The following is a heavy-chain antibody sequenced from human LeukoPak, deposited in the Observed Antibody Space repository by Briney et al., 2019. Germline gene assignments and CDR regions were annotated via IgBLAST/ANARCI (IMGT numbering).Heavy chain of an antibody. J-gene: IGHJ4*02. V-gene: IGHV1-18*01. D-gene: IGHD2-15*01. CDR3: ARSTKLRYFDY. Sequence: ASVKVSCKASGYTFANYGISWVRQAPGQGLEWMGWIVAYNGNTNYAQNLQGRVTVTTDPSTSTAYMELRSLRSDDTAVYYCARSTKLRYFDYWGQGTLVTVSA. CDR1: GYTFANYG. CDR2: IVAYNGNT.